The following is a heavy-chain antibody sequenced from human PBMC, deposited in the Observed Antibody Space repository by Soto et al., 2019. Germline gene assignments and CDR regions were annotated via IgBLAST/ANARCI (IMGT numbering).Heavy chain of an antibody. Sequence: SETLSLTCTVSGGSISSGGYYWSWIRQHPGKGLEWIGYIYYSGSTYYNPSLKSRVTISVDTSKNQFSLKLSSVTAADTAVYYCAREGGHYDILTGYSLPLVENWGQGTLVTVSS. J-gene: IGHJ4*02. CDR3: AREGGHYDILTGYSLPLVEN. D-gene: IGHD3-9*01. CDR1: GGSISSGGYY. V-gene: IGHV4-31*03. CDR2: IYYSGST.